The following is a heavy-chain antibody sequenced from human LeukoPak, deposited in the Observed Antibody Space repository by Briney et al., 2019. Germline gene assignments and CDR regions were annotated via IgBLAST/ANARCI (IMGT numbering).Heavy chain of an antibody. D-gene: IGHD6-19*01. CDR2: ISAYNGNT. J-gene: IGHJ6*02. CDR1: GYTFTSYG. V-gene: IGHV1-18*01. CDR3: ARDILAPRSGLYRYYGMDV. Sequence: VKVSCKASGYTFTSYGISWVRQAPGQGLEWMGWISAYNGNTNYAQKLQGRVTMTTDTSTSTAYMELRSLRSDDTAVYYCARDILAPRSGLYRYYGMDVWGQGTTVTVSS.